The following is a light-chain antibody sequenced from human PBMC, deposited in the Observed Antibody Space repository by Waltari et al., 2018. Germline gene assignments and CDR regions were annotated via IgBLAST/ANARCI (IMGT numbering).Light chain of an antibody. V-gene: IGKV3-20*01. CDR2: AAS. J-gene: IGKJ1*01. CDR1: QSLANNY. CDR3: QQYGTSPPWT. Sequence: EIVLTQSPGTLSLSPGERATLSCRASQSLANNYLAWYQRKPGQAPRLLIYAASNRVSGIPDRFSGSGSGTDFTLTISRLEPEDFAIYYCQQYGTSPPWTFGQGTKVEIK.